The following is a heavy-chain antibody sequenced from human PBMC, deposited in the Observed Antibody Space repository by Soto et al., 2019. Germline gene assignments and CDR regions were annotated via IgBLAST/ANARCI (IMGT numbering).Heavy chain of an antibody. Sequence: EVQLLESGGGLVQPGGSLRLSCAASGFRFSSYVMSWVRQAPGKGLEWVAGISGSAGSTYYADSVKGRFTISRDNSKNTLYLQMNSLRAEHTAVDYCATYSSGWPFGYWGQGTLVTVSS. V-gene: IGHV3-23*01. CDR1: GFRFSSYV. CDR3: ATYSSGWPFGY. CDR2: ISGSAGST. J-gene: IGHJ4*02. D-gene: IGHD6-19*01.